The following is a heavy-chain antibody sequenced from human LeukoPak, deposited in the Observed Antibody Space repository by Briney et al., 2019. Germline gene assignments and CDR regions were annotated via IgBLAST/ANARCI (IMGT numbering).Heavy chain of an antibody. J-gene: IGHJ3*01. D-gene: IGHD6-19*01. V-gene: IGHV3-30*04. Sequence: PGGSLRLSCAASGFTFSSYAMHWVRQAPGKGLEWVAVISYDGSNKYYADSVKGRFTVSRDNSENTLYLQMNGLRVEDTALYYCVKDRVPDSGWSFDVWGRGTMVTVSA. CDR1: GFTFSSYA. CDR3: VKDRVPDSGWSFDV. CDR2: ISYDGSNK.